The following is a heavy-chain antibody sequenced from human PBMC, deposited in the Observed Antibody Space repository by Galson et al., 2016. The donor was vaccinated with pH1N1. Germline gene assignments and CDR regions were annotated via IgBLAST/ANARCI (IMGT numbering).Heavy chain of an antibody. CDR2: IYSGGTT. J-gene: IGHJ3*01. V-gene: IGHV3-53*01. CDR3: ARERGNYPDDSFDV. D-gene: IGHD3-16*02. Sequence: SLRLSCAASGFTVTDNYTNWVRRAPGKGLEWVSVIYSGGTTHFADSVKGRFAISRDSSTNTMYLQMNSLRVEETAVYYCARERGNYPDDSFDVWGHGTMVTVSS. CDR1: GFTVTDNY.